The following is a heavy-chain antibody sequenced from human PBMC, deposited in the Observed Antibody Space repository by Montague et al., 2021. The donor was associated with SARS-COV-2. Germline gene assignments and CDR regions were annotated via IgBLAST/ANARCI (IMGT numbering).Heavy chain of an antibody. CDR1: GFTFSSYS. V-gene: IGHV3-21*01. J-gene: IGHJ4*02. D-gene: IGHD1-26*01. CDR2: ISSSSSYI. Sequence: SLRLSCAASGFTFSSYSMNWVRQAPGKGLEWVSSISSSSSYIYYADSVKGRFTISRDNDKNSLYLQMNSLRAEDTAVYYCAGDRSGSYPLDYWGQGTLVTASS. CDR3: AGDRSGSYPLDY.